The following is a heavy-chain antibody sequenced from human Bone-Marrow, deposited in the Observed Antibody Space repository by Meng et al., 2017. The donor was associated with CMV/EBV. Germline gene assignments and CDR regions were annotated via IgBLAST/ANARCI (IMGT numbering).Heavy chain of an antibody. CDR2: IYYSGST. CDR3: ARPARYSSGWYYFDY. Sequence: SETLSLTYTVSGGSISSSSYYWGWIRQPPGKGLEWIGSIYYSGSTYYNPSLKSRVTISVDTSKNQFSLKLSSVTAADTAGYYCARPARYSSGWYYFDYWGQGNLVTVSS. D-gene: IGHD6-19*01. CDR1: GGSISSSSYY. J-gene: IGHJ4*02. V-gene: IGHV4-39*01.